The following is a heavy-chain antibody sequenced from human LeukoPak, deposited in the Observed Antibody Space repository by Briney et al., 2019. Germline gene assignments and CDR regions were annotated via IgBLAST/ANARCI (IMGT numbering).Heavy chain of an antibody. J-gene: IGHJ4*02. CDR1: GFTFSTYD. Sequence: GGSLRLSCAASGFTFSTYDMHWVRQAPGKGLEWVAIISYDGSDKYYADSVKGRFTTSRDNSKNTLYLQMNSLRAEDTAVYYCARSGYDSYFDYWGQGTLVTVSS. D-gene: IGHD5-12*01. CDR2: ISYDGSDK. CDR3: ARSGYDSYFDY. V-gene: IGHV3-30*03.